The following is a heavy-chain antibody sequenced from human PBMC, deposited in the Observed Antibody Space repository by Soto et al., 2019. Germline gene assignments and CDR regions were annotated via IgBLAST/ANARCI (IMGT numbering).Heavy chain of an antibody. CDR2: INHTGST. V-gene: IGHV4-34*01. CDR3: AREEEVCCSSTSCYNNWFDP. CDR1: GGSFSGYY. Sequence: SETLYLNCAVYGGSFSGYYWRWIRQTPGKGLEWIGEINHTGSTNYNPSLKSRVTISVHTSKNQFSLKLSSVTAAYTAVYYCAREEEVCCSSTSCYNNWFDPWGQGTLVTVSS. J-gene: IGHJ5*02. D-gene: IGHD2-2*02.